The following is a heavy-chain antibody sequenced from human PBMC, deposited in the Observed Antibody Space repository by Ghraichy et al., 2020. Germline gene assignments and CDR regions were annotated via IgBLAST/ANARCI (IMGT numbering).Heavy chain of an antibody. CDR1: GGSISSSSYY. J-gene: IGHJ4*02. CDR2: IYYSGST. V-gene: IGHV4-39*01. D-gene: IGHD3-3*01. Sequence: SETLSLTCTVSGGSISSSSYYWGWIRQPPGKGLEWIGSIYYSGSTYYNPSLKSRVTISVDTSKNQFSLKLSSVTAADTAVYYCARHARRFGVVIIDYWGQGTLVTVSS. CDR3: ARHARRFGVVIIDY.